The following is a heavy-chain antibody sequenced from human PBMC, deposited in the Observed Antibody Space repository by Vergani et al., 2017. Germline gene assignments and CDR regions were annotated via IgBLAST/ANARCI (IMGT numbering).Heavy chain of an antibody. CDR3: ARDPEGGSYSYFDY. Sequence: QVQLQQWGAGLLKPSETLSLTCAVYGGSFSSYYWSWIRQPPGKGLEWIGYIYYSGSTNYNPSLKSRVTISVDTSKNQFSLKLSSVTAADTAVYYCARDPEGGSYSYFDYWGQGTLVTVSS. V-gene: IGHV4-34*11. J-gene: IGHJ4*02. CDR1: GGSFSSYY. CDR2: IYYSGST. D-gene: IGHD1-26*01.